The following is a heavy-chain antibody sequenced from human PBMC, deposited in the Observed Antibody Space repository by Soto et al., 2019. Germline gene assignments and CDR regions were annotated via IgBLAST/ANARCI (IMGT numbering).Heavy chain of an antibody. CDR1: GGTFSSYA. D-gene: IGHD2-2*01. CDR3: AREGCSSTSGYVPMLVRHGRGGVHSGMDV. CDR2: FIPIFGTA. J-gene: IGHJ6*02. V-gene: IGHV1-69*01. Sequence: QVQLVQSGAEVKKPGSSVKVSCKASGGTFSSYAISWVRQAPGQGLEWMGGFIPIFGTANYAQKFQGRVTITADESTSTVYMELSSLRSDDTAVYYCAREGCSSTSGYVPMLVRHGRGGVHSGMDVWGQGTTVTVSS.